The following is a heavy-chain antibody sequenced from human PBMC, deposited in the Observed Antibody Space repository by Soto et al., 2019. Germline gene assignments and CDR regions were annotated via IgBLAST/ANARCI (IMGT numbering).Heavy chain of an antibody. D-gene: IGHD2-15*01. V-gene: IGHV4-59*07. Sequence: TDPLSLTCTDSGGSISSYYWRWIRQPPGKGLEWIGYIYYSGSTNYNPSLKSRVTISVDTSKNQFSLKLSSVTAADAAVYYCARSSPYCSGGSCYRRRWFDPWGQGTLVTVSS. CDR1: GGSISSYY. CDR3: ARSSPYCSGGSCYRRRWFDP. CDR2: IYYSGST. J-gene: IGHJ5*02.